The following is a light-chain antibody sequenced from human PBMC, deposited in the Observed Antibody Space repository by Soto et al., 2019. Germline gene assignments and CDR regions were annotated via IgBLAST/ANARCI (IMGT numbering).Light chain of an antibody. Sequence: QSALTQPASVSGSPGQSITISCTETSSDVGGYNYVSWYQQHPGKAPQVLIYEVTNRPSGVSNRFSGSKSSNTASLTISGLQAGDEADYYCSSYTSSHTGVFGGGTKLTVL. CDR2: EVT. J-gene: IGLJ2*01. CDR3: SSYTSSHTGV. CDR1: SSDVGGYNY. V-gene: IGLV2-14*01.